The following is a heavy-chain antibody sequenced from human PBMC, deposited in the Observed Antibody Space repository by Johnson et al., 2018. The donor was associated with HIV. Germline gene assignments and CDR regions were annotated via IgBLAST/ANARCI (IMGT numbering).Heavy chain of an antibody. Sequence: VQLVESGGGVVRPGRSLRLSCAASGFTFDDYGMTWVRQPPGKGLEWVSGINWNGGSTGYADSVKGRFTISRDNAKNSLYLQMNSLRAEDTALYYCARDRRNRQWQRLDAFDIWGQGTMVIVSS. CDR3: ARDRRNRQWQRLDAFDI. D-gene: IGHD6-19*01. CDR1: GFTFDDYG. J-gene: IGHJ3*02. V-gene: IGHV3-20*04. CDR2: INWNGGST.